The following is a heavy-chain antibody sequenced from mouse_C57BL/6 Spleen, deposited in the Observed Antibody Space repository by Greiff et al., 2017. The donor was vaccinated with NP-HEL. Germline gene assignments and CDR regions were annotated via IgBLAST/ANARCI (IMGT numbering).Heavy chain of an antibody. CDR3: ALYDGYYVDAMDY. CDR1: GYAFSSSW. D-gene: IGHD2-3*01. Sequence: QVQLKQSGPELVKPGASVKISCKASGYAFSSSWMNWVKQRPGKGLEWIGRIYPGDGDTNYNGKFKGKATLTADKSSSTAYMQLSSLTSEDSAVYFCALYDGYYVDAMDYWGQGTSVTVSS. CDR2: IYPGDGDT. V-gene: IGHV1-82*01. J-gene: IGHJ4*01.